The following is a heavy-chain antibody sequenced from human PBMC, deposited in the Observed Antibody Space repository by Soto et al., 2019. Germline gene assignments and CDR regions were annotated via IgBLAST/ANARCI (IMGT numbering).Heavy chain of an antibody. J-gene: IGHJ5*02. D-gene: IGHD2-2*01. Sequence: RSETLSLTCTVSGGSIISGGYYFIGIREGPWKGLELIGYIYYSGSTYYNPSLKSRVTISVDTSKNQFSLKLSSVTAADTAVYYCARGIVVVPAALHPWGQGTLVTVSS. CDR2: IYYSGST. V-gene: IGHV4-31*03. CDR3: ARGIVVVPAALHP. CDR1: GGSIISGGYY.